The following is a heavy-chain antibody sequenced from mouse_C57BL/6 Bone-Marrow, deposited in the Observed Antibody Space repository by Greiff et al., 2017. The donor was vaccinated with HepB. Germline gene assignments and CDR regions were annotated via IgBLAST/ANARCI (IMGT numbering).Heavy chain of an antibody. V-gene: IGHV1-64*01. D-gene: IGHD1-1*01. CDR1: GYTFTSYW. CDR3: ARGDYYGSRGAY. Sequence: QVQLQQPGAELVKPGASVKLSCKASGYTFTSYWMHWVKQRPGQGIEWIGMIHPNSGSTNYNEKLKSKATLTVDKSSSTAYMQLSSLTSEDSAVYYCARGDYYGSRGAYWGQGTLVTVSA. CDR2: IHPNSGST. J-gene: IGHJ3*01.